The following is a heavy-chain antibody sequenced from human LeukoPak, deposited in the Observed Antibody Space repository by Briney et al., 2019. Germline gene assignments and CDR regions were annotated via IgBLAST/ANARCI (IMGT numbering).Heavy chain of an antibody. J-gene: IGHJ4*02. Sequence: SXAAXGFTFDDYTMHWVRHAPGKGLEWVSLISWDGGSTYYADSVKGRFTISRDNSKNSLYMKMNSLRSEDTALYYXXXXXXTXYDILTGSQGLDYWGQGTLVIVSS. CDR2: ISWDGGST. CDR1: GFTFDDYT. D-gene: IGHD3-9*01. CDR3: XXXXXTXYDILTGSQGLDY. V-gene: IGHV3-43*01.